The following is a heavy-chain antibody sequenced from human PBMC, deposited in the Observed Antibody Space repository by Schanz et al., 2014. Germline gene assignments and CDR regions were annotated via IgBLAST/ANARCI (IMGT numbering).Heavy chain of an antibody. CDR3: AKTPREYCNYDNCPNWFDS. Sequence: QVQLVESGGGLVKPGGSLRLSCAASGFIFSDYYMAWIRQAPGKGPEYVSYISSGGTTTYHSDSVKGRSTISRDSAENSLYLEMNSLGAEDTAIYYCAKTPREYCNYDNCPNWFDSWGQGTLVTVSS. CDR2: ISSGGTTT. D-gene: IGHD2-15*01. CDR1: GFIFSDYY. V-gene: IGHV3-11*01. J-gene: IGHJ5*01.